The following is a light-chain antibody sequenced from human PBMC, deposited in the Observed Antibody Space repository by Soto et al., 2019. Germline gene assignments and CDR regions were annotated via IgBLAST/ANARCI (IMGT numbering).Light chain of an antibody. CDR3: QTWGTGTL. CDR1: SGHSSYA. V-gene: IGLV4-69*01. Sequence: QLVLTQSPSASASLGASVKLTCTLSSGHSSYAIAWHQQQPEKGPRFLMKLNSDGSHSKGAGIPDRFSGSSSGAERYLTISSLQSADEADYYCQTWGTGTLFGGGTQLTVL. CDR2: LNSDGSH. J-gene: IGLJ2*01.